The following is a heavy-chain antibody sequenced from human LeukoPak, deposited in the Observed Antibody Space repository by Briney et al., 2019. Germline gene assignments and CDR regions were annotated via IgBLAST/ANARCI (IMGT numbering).Heavy chain of an antibody. Sequence: SETLSLTCTVSGYSISSGYYWGWIRQPPGKGLEWIGSIYHSGSTYYNPSLKSRVTISVDTSKNQFSLKLSSVTAADTAVYYCARADIAAAETDWGQGTLVTVSP. CDR2: IYHSGST. V-gene: IGHV4-38-2*02. CDR3: ARADIAAAETD. CDR1: GYSISSGYY. J-gene: IGHJ4*02. D-gene: IGHD6-13*01.